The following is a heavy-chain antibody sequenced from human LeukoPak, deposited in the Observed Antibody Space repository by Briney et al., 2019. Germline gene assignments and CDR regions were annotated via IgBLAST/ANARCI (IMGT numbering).Heavy chain of an antibody. Sequence: SETLSLTCTVSGDSISSYLWSWIRQPPGKGLEWIGYIYHSGSTYYNPSLKSRVTISVDRSKNQFSLKLSSVTAADTAVYYCARGPFGVDYYYYGMDVWGQGTTVTVSS. CDR2: IYHSGST. CDR1: GDSISSYL. CDR3: ARGPFGVDYYYYGMDV. V-gene: IGHV4-30-2*01. J-gene: IGHJ6*02. D-gene: IGHD3-3*01.